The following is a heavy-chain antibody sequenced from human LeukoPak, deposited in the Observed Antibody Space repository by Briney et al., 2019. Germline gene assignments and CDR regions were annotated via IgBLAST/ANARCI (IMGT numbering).Heavy chain of an antibody. Sequence: GGSLRLSCAASGFTVGSNYLTWVRQAPGKGLEWVSVIYSGGNTYYADSVKGRFTISRDNSKNTLYLQMNSLRAEDTAVYYCARRNRYSRYAFDIWGQGTMVTVSS. V-gene: IGHV3-66*04. CDR1: GFTVGSNY. J-gene: IGHJ3*02. CDR2: IYSGGNT. CDR3: ARRNRYSRYAFDI. D-gene: IGHD6-13*01.